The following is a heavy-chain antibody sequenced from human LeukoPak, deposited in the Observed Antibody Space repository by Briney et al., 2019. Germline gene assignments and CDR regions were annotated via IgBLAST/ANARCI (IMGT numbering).Heavy chain of an antibody. CDR1: GFTFSSYA. CDR3: ASSSGWYSRAFDI. D-gene: IGHD6-19*01. CDR2: ISYDGSNK. J-gene: IGHJ3*02. Sequence: GRSLRLSYAASGFTFSSYAMHWVRQAPGKGLEWVAVISYDGSNKYYADSVKGRFTISRDNSKNTLYLQMNSLRAEDTAVYYCASSSGWYSRAFDIWGQGTMVTVSS. V-gene: IGHV3-30-3*01.